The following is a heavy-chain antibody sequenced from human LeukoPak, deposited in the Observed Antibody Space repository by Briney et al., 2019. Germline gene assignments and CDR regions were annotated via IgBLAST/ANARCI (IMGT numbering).Heavy chain of an antibody. CDR1: GFTFSTYT. D-gene: IGHD2-21*01. J-gene: IGHJ6*02. CDR3: AKDYSFYSHYYTMDV. V-gene: IGHV3-30*18. CDR2: ISYDGSNK. Sequence: PGGSLRLSCAASGFTFSTYTMHWVRQAPGKGLEWVAVISYDGSNKYYADSVKGRFTISRDNSKSTLYLEVNTLRAEDTAVYYCAKDYSFYSHYYTMDVWGQGTTVTVSS.